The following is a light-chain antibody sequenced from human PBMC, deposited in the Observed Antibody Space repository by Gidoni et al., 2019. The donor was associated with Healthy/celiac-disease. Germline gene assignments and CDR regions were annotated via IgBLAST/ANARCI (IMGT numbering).Light chain of an antibody. J-gene: IGKJ4*01. Sequence: EIVLTTSPGTLSLSPGERATLSCRASQSVSSSYLAWYQQKPGQAPRLLIYGASSRATGIPDRFSGSGSGTDFTLTISRLEPEDFAVYYCQQYGSSPPLTFGGGTKVEIK. CDR2: GAS. CDR1: QSVSSSY. V-gene: IGKV3-20*01. CDR3: QQYGSSPPLT.